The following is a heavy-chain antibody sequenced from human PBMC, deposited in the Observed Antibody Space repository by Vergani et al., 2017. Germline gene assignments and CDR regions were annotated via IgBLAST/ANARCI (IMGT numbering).Heavy chain of an antibody. V-gene: IGHV4-34*01. CDR1: GGSFSGYY. Sequence: QVQLQQWGAGLLKPSETLSLTCAVYGGSFSGYYWSWIRQPPGKGLEWIGEINHSGSTNYNPSLKSRVTISVDTSKNQFSLKLSSVTAADTAVYYCARDETTHSGSYGIWFDPWGQGTLVTVSS. D-gene: IGHD3-10*01. CDR2: INHSGST. J-gene: IGHJ5*02. CDR3: ARDETTHSGSYGIWFDP.